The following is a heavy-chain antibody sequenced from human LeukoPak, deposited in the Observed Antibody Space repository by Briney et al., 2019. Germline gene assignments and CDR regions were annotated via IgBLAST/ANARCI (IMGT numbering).Heavy chain of an antibody. CDR3: ARGGGPIGFDP. J-gene: IGHJ5*02. CDR2: IYYSGST. D-gene: IGHD6-25*01. CDR1: GGSISSSSYY. Sequence: SETLSLTCTVSGGSISSSSYYWGWIRQPPGKGLEWIGSIYYSGSTYYNPSLKSRVTISVDTSKNQFSLKLSSVTAADTAVYYCARGGGPIGFDPWGQGTLVTVSS. V-gene: IGHV4-39*01.